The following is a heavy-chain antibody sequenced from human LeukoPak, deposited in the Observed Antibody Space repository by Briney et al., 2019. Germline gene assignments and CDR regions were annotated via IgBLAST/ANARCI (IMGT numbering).Heavy chain of an antibody. CDR2: ISSSSTYI. CDR3: ARASSGSDV. D-gene: IGHD3-22*01. J-gene: IGHJ6*03. CDR1: GFTFSTYR. Sequence: PGGSLRLSCAASGFTFSTYRMNCVRQAPGKGLEWVSSISSSSTYIYYADSLKGRFTISRDNAKTSLYLQMNSLRAEDTAVYYCARASSGSDVWGKGTTVTVSS. V-gene: IGHV3-21*01.